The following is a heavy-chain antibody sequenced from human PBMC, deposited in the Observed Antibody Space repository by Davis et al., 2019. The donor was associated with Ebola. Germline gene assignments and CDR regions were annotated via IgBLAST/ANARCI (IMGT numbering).Heavy chain of an antibody. D-gene: IGHD1-26*01. CDR1: GFSFSNCW. CDR2: IKEDGSDK. J-gene: IGHJ4*02. CDR3: ARDLTYSGSMAAYFDY. V-gene: IGHV3-7*01. Sequence: PGGSLRLSCAASGFSFSNCWMSWVRQAPGKGLEWVANIKEDGSDKNYVDSVKGRFTISRDNAKHSLFLQMNSLRAEDTAFYYCARDLTYSGSMAAYFDYWGQGSLVSVSS.